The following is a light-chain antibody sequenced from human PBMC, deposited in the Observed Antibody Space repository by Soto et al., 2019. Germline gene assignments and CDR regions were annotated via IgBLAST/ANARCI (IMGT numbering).Light chain of an antibody. CDR3: SSYTSSSTLYVI. CDR1: SSDVGAYNF. CDR2: EVS. J-gene: IGLJ2*01. V-gene: IGLV2-14*01. Sequence: QSALTQPASVSGSPGQSITISCTGTSSDVGAYNFVSWYQHHPGKAPKLMIYEVSNRPSGVSNRFSGSKSGNTASLTISGLQAEDEADYYCSSYTSSSTLYVIFGGGTKVTVL.